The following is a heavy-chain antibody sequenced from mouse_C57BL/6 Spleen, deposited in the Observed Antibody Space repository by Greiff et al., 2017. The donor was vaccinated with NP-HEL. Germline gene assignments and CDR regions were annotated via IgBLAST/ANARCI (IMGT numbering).Heavy chain of an antibody. J-gene: IGHJ1*03. CDR1: GFTFSDYG. CDR2: ISSGSSTI. D-gene: IGHD1-1*01. Sequence: EVQGVESGGGLVKPGGSLKLSCAASGFTFSDYGMHWVRQAPEKGLEWVAYISSGSSTIYYADTVKGRFTISRDNAKNTLFLQMTSLRSEDTAMYYCAKENYYGSSYGGWYFDVWGTGTTVTVSS. V-gene: IGHV5-17*01. CDR3: AKENYYGSSYGGWYFDV.